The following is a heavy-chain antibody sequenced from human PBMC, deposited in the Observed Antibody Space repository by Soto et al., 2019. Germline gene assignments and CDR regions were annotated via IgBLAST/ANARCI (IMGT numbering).Heavy chain of an antibody. CDR3: ARDPMVRGVIVVTDPYYFDY. D-gene: IGHD3-10*01. CDR2: ISAYNGNT. V-gene: IGHV1-18*04. J-gene: IGHJ4*02. Sequence: QVQLVQSGAEVKKPGASVKVSCKASGYTFTSYGISWVRQAPGQGLEWMGWISAYNGNTNYAQKLQGRVTMTTDTSTSTAYMGLRSLRSDDTAVYYCARDPMVRGVIVVTDPYYFDYWGQGTLVTVSS. CDR1: GYTFTSYG.